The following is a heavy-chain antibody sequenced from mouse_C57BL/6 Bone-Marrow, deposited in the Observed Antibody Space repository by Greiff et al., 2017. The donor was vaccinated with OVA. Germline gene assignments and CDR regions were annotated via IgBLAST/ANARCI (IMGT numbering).Heavy chain of an antibody. CDR3: ARCYDYPYYFDY. CDR2: IYPRSGNT. V-gene: IGHV1-81*01. D-gene: IGHD2-4*01. J-gene: IGHJ2*01. CDR1: GYTFTSYG. Sequence: QVQLKESGAELARPGASVKLSCKASGYTFTSYGLSWVKQRTGQGLEWIGEIYPRSGNTYYNEKFKGKATLTADKSSSTAYMELRSLTSEDSAVYFCARCYDYPYYFDYWGQGTTLTVSS.